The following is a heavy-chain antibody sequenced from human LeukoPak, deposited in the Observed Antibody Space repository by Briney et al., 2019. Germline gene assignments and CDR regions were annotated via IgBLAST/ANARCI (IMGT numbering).Heavy chain of an antibody. J-gene: IGHJ5*02. CDR2: IYHSGST. CDR1: GGSNSSGGYS. Sequence: PSQTLSLTCAVSGGSNSSGGYSWSWIRQPPGKALEWIGYIYHSGSTYYIPSLKSRVTISVDRSKNQFSLKLSSVTAADTAVYYCARGRGGIYCSSTSCYTYNWFDPWGQGTLVTVSS. V-gene: IGHV4-30-2*01. CDR3: ARGRGGIYCSSTSCYTYNWFDP. D-gene: IGHD2-2*02.